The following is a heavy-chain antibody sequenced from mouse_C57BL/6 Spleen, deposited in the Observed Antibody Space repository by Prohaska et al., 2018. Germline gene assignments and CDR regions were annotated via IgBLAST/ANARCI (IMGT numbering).Heavy chain of an antibody. CDR2: IRSKISNYAT. CDR3: VRESYYSNYVV. V-gene: IGHV10-3*01. J-gene: IGHJ1*03. Sequence: EVQLVESGGGLVQPKGSLKLSCAASGFTFNTYAMHWVRQALGNGLECVSRIRSKISNYATYYADSVKYIFTISRDVSQSMLYLQMNNLKTEDRDMYYCVRESYYSNYVVCGTGTTVTVAS. CDR1: GFTFNTYA. D-gene: IGHD2-5*01.